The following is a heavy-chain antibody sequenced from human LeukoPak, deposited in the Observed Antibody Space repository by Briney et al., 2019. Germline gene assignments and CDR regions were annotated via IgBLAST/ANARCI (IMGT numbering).Heavy chain of an antibody. J-gene: IGHJ4*02. Sequence: GRSLRLSCAASGFTFDDYAMHWVRQAPGKGLEWVSGISWNSGSIGYADSVKGRFTISRDNAKNSLYLQMNSLRAEDTALYYCAKGSTLSGAAANFDYWGQGTLVTVSS. V-gene: IGHV3-9*01. D-gene: IGHD2-2*01. CDR3: AKGSTLSGAAANFDY. CDR1: GFTFDDYA. CDR2: ISWNSGSI.